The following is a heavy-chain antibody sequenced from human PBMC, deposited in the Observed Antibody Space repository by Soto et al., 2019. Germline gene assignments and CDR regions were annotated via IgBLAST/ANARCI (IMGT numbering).Heavy chain of an antibody. CDR1: GESISSSSYY. D-gene: IGHD2-21*02. V-gene: IGHV4-39*01. J-gene: IGHJ4*02. Sequence: SETLSLTCIVSGESISSSSYYWGWIRQPPGKGLEWIGSIYYSGRTYYNPSFKSRVTISIDTSKNQFSLKPSSVTATDTAVYYCARQRTTVVTQAYFDHWGQGALVT. CDR3: ARQRTTVVTQAYFDH. CDR2: IYYSGRT.